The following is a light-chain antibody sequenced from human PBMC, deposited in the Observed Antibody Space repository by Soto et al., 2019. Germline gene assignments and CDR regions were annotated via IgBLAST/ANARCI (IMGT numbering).Light chain of an antibody. CDR1: QNINHY. Sequence: DIQMTQSPSALSASLRDRVTITCRASQNINHYLNWYQQKPGKAPKLLIYAASSLQSGVPSRFSGSGSETEFTLTISSLQPEDFATYYCQQSYSTPPRTFGQGTKVDIK. CDR3: QQSYSTPPRT. J-gene: IGKJ1*01. V-gene: IGKV1-39*01. CDR2: AAS.